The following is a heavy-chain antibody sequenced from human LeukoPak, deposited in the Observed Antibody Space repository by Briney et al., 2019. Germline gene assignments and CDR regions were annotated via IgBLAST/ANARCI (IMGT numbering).Heavy chain of an antibody. J-gene: IGHJ4*02. V-gene: IGHV4-34*10. D-gene: IGHD1-20*01. CDR1: GASFSGYF. CDR2: IHHSGGA. CDR3: ARAALDFIDDNCKEEGFDY. Sequence: PSETLSLTCAVYGASFSGYFWTWFRQPPGKGLEWIGEIHHSGGAHYNASLKSRLTMSLDTSKNQFSLKIYAVTDAESGVYYGARAALDFIDDNCKEEGFDYWGQGTLVTVSS.